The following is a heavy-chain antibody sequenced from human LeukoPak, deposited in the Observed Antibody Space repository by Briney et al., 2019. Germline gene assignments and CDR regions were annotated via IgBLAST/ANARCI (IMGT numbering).Heavy chain of an antibody. J-gene: IGHJ4*02. Sequence: PSETLSLTCAVYGGSFSGYYWSWIRQPPGKGLEWIGEINHSGSTNYNPSLKSRVTISVDTSKTQFSLKLSSVTAADTAVYYCARLYSSTWSFDYWGQGTLVTVSS. CDR3: ARLYSSTWSFDY. D-gene: IGHD6-13*01. CDR2: INHSGST. V-gene: IGHV4-34*01. CDR1: GGSFSGYY.